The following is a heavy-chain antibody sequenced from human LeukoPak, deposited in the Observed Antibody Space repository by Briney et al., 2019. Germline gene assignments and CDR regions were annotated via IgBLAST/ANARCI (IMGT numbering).Heavy chain of an antibody. CDR1: GFTFSSYG. Sequence: GGSLRLSCAASGFTFSSYGMHWVRQAPGKGLEWVAFIRYDGSNKYYADSVKGRFTISRDNSKNTLYLQMNSLRAEDTAVYYCATNPPGNYYYYYYMDVWGKGTTVTVSS. V-gene: IGHV3-30*02. CDR2: IRYDGSNK. J-gene: IGHJ6*03. CDR3: ATNPPGNYYYYYYMDV.